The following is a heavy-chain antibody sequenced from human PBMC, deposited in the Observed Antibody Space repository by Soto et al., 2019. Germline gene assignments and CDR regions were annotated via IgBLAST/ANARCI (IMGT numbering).Heavy chain of an antibody. CDR1: GGSFSGYY. V-gene: IGHV4-34*01. D-gene: IGHD1-26*01. Sequence: QVQLQQWGAGLLKPSETLSLTCAVYGGSFSGYYWSWIRQPPGQGLEWIGEINHSGSTNYNPSLKSRVTIAVDTSKNQCSLKLSSVTAADTAVYYCARLVRIVGATNFDYWGQGTLVTVSS. CDR3: ARLVRIVGATNFDY. J-gene: IGHJ4*02. CDR2: INHSGST.